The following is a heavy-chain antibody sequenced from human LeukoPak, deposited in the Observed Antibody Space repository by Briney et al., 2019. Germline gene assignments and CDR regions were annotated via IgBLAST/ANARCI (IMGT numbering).Heavy chain of an antibody. CDR3: ASGSDSSY. CDR1: GITVSVNY. Sequence: GGSLRLSCAVSGITVSVNYMNWVRQAPRKGLEWVSLINTGGGTYYADSVKGRFTISRDNSKNTLYLQMNTLRPEDTAVYYCASGSDSSYWGRGTLVTVSS. CDR2: INTGGGT. D-gene: IGHD6-13*01. J-gene: IGHJ4*02. V-gene: IGHV3-66*02.